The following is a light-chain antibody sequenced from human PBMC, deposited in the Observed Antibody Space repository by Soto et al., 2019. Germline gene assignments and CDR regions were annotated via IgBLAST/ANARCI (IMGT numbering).Light chain of an antibody. CDR2: LGS. CDR3: MHALQTH. CDR1: QSLLHSNGYNY. J-gene: IGKJ2*01. Sequence: DIVMTQSPLSLPVTPGEPASISCRSSQSLLHSNGYNYLDWYLQKPGQSPQLLIYLGSNRASGVPDRFSGSGSGTAFTLKISRVEAEDVGVYYCMHALQTHFGQGTKLEIK. V-gene: IGKV2-28*01.